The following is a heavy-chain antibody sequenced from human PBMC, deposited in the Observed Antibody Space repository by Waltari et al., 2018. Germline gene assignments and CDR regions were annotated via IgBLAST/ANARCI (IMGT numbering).Heavy chain of an antibody. Sequence: QEQLQESGPGLVKPSETLSLTCAVSGYSISSGYYWGWIRQPPGKGLEWIGSIYHSGSTYYNPSLKSRVTISVDTSKNQFSLKLSSVTAADTAVYYCARTGYSSSWYYFDYWGQGTLVTVSS. CDR3: ARTGYSSSWYYFDY. D-gene: IGHD6-13*01. J-gene: IGHJ4*02. CDR1: GYSISSGYY. V-gene: IGHV4-38-2*01. CDR2: IYHSGST.